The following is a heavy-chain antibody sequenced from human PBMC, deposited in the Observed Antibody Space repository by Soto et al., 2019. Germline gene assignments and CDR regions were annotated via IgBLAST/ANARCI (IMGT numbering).Heavy chain of an antibody. V-gene: IGHV1-24*01. CDR1: GYTLTELS. Sequence: ASVKVSCKVSGYTLTELSMRWVRQAPGKGLEWMGGFDPEDGETIYAQKFQGRVTMTEDTSTDTAYMELSSLRSEDTAVYYCATASYGSGSYDYYYYYYGMDVWGQGTTVTVSS. CDR3: ATASYGSGSYDYYYYYYGMDV. J-gene: IGHJ6*02. D-gene: IGHD3-10*01. CDR2: FDPEDGET.